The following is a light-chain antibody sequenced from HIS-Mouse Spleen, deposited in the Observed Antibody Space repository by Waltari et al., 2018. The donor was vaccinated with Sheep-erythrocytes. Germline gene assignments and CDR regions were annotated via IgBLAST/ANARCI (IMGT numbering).Light chain of an antibody. CDR2: DVS. CDR1: RRDCGGYNY. Sequence: QSALTQPRSVSGSPGQSVTISCTGPRRDCGGYNYVPWYQHHPGKAPKLMIYDVSKRPSGVPDRFSGSKSGNTASLTISGLQAEDEADYYCCSYAGSYTFWVFGGGTRLTVL. J-gene: IGLJ3*02. CDR3: CSYAGSYTFWV. V-gene: IGLV2-11*01.